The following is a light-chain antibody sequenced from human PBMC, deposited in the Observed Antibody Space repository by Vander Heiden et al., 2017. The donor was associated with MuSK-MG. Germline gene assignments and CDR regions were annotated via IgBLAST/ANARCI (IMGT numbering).Light chain of an antibody. V-gene: IGKV1-39*01. CDR1: QSISSY. Sequence: DLQMTQSPSSLSASVGDRVTITCRASQSISSYLNWYQPKPGKAPKLMIYAASSLESGVPSRFSGSGSGTDFTLTSSSLKPEDFETYAGQQRYSTPPITCGQGTRLEIK. CDR3: QQRYSTPPIT. CDR2: AAS. J-gene: IGKJ5*01.